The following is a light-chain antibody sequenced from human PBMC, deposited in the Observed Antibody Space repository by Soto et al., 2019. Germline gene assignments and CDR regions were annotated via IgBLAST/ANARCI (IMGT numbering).Light chain of an antibody. J-gene: IGKJ4*01. V-gene: IGKV3-15*01. CDR3: QQFSSYPLT. Sequence: EIVMTQSPATLSVAPGERATLSCRASQSVSSNLARYQQKPGQAPRLLIYGASTRATGIPARFSGSGSGTEFTLTISSLQSEDFAVYYCQQFSSYPLTFGGGTKVDIK. CDR2: GAS. CDR1: QSVSSN.